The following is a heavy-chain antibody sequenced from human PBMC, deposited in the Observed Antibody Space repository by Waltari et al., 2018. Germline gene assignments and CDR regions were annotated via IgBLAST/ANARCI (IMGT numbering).Heavy chain of an antibody. J-gene: IGHJ5*02. CDR1: GGSISSYY. CDR3: ARGTNYYDSSGLNWFDP. CDR2: IYTSGST. V-gene: IGHV4-4*07. Sequence: QVQLQESGPGLVKPSETLSLTCTVSGGSISSYYWSWIRQPAGKGLEWIGRIYTSGSTNYNPALKSRGTMSVDTSKNQFSLKLSSVTAADTAVYYCARGTNYYDSSGLNWFDPWGQGTLVTVSS. D-gene: IGHD3-22*01.